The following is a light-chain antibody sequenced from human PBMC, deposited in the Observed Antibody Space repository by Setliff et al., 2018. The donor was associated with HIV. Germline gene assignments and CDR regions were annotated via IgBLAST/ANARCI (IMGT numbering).Light chain of an antibody. Sequence: LAQPASVSGSPGQSSTISCTGTRSDIGTYDLVSWYRQYPGKAPKLIIYEVNRRPAGVSDRLSGSKSGNTASLTISGLRAEDEATYYCCSYTSSTTYVFGTGTKVTVL. CDR1: RSDIGTYDL. V-gene: IGLV2-23*02. CDR2: EVN. CDR3: CSYTSSTTYV. J-gene: IGLJ1*01.